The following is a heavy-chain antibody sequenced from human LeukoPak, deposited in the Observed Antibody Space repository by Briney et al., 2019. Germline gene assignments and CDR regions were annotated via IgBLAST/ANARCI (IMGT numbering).Heavy chain of an antibody. D-gene: IGHD1-26*01. V-gene: IGHV1-69*04. CDR2: IIPILGIA. CDR1: GGTFISYT. Sequence: PVTVSCKASGGTFISYTISWVRQAPGQGLEWMGKIIPILGIANYAQNFQGRVTITADKSTSTAYMELSSLRSGDTAVYYCAREHSGNYHGHYWGQGTLVTVSS. J-gene: IGHJ4*02. CDR3: AREHSGNYHGHY.